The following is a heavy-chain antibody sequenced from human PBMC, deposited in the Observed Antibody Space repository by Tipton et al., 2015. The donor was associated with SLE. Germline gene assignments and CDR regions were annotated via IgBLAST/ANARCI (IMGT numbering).Heavy chain of an antibody. CDR3: AGQLTGDGSLDI. V-gene: IGHV4-34*01. Sequence: GLVKPSETLSLTCSVYGGSLNRWVWSWIRQSPGKGLEWIGKITHRGSTNYNPSLSSRVTILADSSKNQVSLKLTSVADADTAVYYCAGQLTGDGSLDIWGQGTLVSVSS. CDR1: GGSLNRWV. J-gene: IGHJ4*02. CDR2: ITHRGST. D-gene: IGHD1-26*01.